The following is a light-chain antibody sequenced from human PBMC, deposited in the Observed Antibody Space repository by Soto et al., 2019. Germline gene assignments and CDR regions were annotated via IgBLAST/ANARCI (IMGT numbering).Light chain of an antibody. Sequence: EIVLTQSPATLSLSPVERASLSCGASQSVSSSFLAWYQQKPGLAPRLLIYDASSRATGIPDRFSGSGSGTDFTLTISRLEPEDFAVYYCQQSYSTPPITFGQGTRLEIK. CDR2: DAS. CDR3: QQSYSTPPIT. CDR1: QSVSSSF. J-gene: IGKJ5*01. V-gene: IGKV3D-20*01.